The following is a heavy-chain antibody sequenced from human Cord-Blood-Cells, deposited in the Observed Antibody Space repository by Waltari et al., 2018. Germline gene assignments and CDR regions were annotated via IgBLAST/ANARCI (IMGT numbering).Heavy chain of an antibody. Sequence: QVQLQQWGAGLLKPSETLSLTCAVYGGSFSGYYWSWIRQPPGKGLEWIGEINHSGSTNYNPSLRRRVTISVDTSKNQFSLKLGSVTAADTAVYYCARRYYYDSSGYSNLFDIWGQGTMVTVSS. V-gene: IGHV4-34*01. CDR2: INHSGST. J-gene: IGHJ3*02. D-gene: IGHD3-22*01. CDR3: ARRYYYDSSGYSNLFDI. CDR1: GGSFSGYY.